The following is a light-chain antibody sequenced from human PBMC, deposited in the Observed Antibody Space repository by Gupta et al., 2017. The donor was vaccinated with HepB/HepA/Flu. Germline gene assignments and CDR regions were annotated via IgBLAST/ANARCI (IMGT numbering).Light chain of an antibody. V-gene: IGLV1-51*02. J-gene: IGLJ2*01. CDR3: GTCDSSRTAGV. CDR2: EDN. CDR1: SSNIGNTS. Sequence: QSVLTQPPSVSAAPGQKVTISCSGSSSNIGNTSVSWYQQLPGTAPKLLMYEDNKRHSGIPDRFSGSKSGTSATMGITGLQTGDEADYYCGTCDSSRTAGVFGGGTKLTVL.